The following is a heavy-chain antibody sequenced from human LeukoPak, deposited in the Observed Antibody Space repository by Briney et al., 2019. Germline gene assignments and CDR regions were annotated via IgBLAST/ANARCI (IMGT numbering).Heavy chain of an antibody. V-gene: IGHV4-31*03. CDR1: GGSISSGVSY. Sequence: PSQTLSLTCTVSGGSISSGVSYWSWIRQHPGKGLEWIAYIYYSGSSSYNPSLKSRVTISVDTSKNQFSLKLSSVTAADTAAYYCARDYRFDSGYDLLDAFDVWGQGTMVTVSS. CDR3: ARDYRFDSGYDLLDAFDV. J-gene: IGHJ3*01. CDR2: IYYSGSS. D-gene: IGHD5-12*01.